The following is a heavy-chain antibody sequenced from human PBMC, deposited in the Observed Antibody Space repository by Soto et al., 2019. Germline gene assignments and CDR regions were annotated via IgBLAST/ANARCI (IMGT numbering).Heavy chain of an antibody. D-gene: IGHD1-26*01. CDR3: AKLKWESRDYYYYYAMDV. CDR2: IYSGGST. CDR1: GSTVSDSY. V-gene: IGHV3-53*01. J-gene: IGHJ6*02. Sequence: GGSLRLSCVVSGSTVSDSYMGWVRQSPGKGLEWVSVIYSGGSTYYAVPVKGRFAISRDNYKNTLFLRMNNLRVDDTAVYYCAKLKWESRDYYYYYAMDVWGQGTTVTVSS.